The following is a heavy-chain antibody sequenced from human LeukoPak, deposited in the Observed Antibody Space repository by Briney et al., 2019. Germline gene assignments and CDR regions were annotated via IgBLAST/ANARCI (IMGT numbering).Heavy chain of an antibody. Sequence: PSETLSLTCTVSGGSISSYYWSWIRQPPGKGLEWIGYIYYSGSTNYNPSLKSRVTISVDTSKNQFSLKLSSVTAADTAVYYCARDYYDSSGYYVIEAFDIWGQGTMVTVSS. CDR1: GGSISSYY. CDR3: ARDYYDSSGYYVIEAFDI. D-gene: IGHD3-22*01. CDR2: IYYSGST. V-gene: IGHV4-59*12. J-gene: IGHJ3*02.